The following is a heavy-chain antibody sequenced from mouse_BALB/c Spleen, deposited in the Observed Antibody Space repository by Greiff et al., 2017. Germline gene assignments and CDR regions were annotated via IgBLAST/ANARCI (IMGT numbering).Heavy chain of an antibody. CDR1: GYTFTDYE. CDR3: TTMVTTGYFDY. Sequence: VKLVESGAELVRPGASVTLSCKASGYTFTDYEMHWVKQTPVHGLEWIGAIDPETGGTAYNQKFKGKATLTADKSSSTAYMELRSLTSEDSAVYYCTTMVTTGYFDYWGQGTTLTVSS. D-gene: IGHD2-3*01. CDR2: IDPETGGT. J-gene: IGHJ2*01. V-gene: IGHV1-15*01.